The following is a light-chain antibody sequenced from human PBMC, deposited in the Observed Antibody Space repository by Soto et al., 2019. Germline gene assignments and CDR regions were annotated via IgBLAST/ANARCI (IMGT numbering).Light chain of an antibody. CDR1: QSVRSS. CDR2: DAS. V-gene: IGKV3-20*01. J-gene: IGKJ5*01. CDR3: QQYVVGSTLT. Sequence: IVLTQSPGTLSLSPGERATLSCRASQSVRSSLAWYHHKPGEAPRLLISDASIRAAGIPDRSSGSGSGTDFTLTISRLEPEDFALYYCQQYVVGSTLTFGRGTRLEIK.